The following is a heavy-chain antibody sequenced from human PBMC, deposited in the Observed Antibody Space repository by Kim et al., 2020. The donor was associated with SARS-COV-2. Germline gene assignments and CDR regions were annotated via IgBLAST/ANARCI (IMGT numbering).Heavy chain of an antibody. D-gene: IGHD4-17*01. Sequence: GGSLRLSCAASGFTFSSYAMSWVRQAPGKGLEWVSAISGSGGSTYYADSVKGRFTISRDNSKNTLYLQMNSLRAEDTAVYYCAKDGHIHDYGDYGPYYFDYWGQGTLVTVSS. J-gene: IGHJ4*02. CDR1: GFTFSSYA. V-gene: IGHV3-23*01. CDR2: ISGSGGST. CDR3: AKDGHIHDYGDYGPYYFDY.